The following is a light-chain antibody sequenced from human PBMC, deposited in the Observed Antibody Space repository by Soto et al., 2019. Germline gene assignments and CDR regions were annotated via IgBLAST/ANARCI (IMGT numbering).Light chain of an antibody. Sequence: SYELTQPPSVSVSPGQTARITCSGDELPKQYAYWYQQKPGQAPILVIYKDTERPSGIPERFSGSSSGTTVTLTISGVQPGDAADYDCQSADNSGIYYVFGIGTKLTVL. CDR2: KDT. J-gene: IGLJ1*01. V-gene: IGLV3-25*02. CDR3: QSADNSGIYYV. CDR1: ELPKQY.